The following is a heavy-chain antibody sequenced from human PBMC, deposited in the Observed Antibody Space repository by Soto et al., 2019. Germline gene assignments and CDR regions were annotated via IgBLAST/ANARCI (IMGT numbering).Heavy chain of an antibody. Sequence: SETLSLTCTVSGGSISSYYWSWIRQSPGKGLEWIGYMYYSGSTNYNPSLKSRVTISIDTSRNQFPLKLSSVTAADTAVYYCARGTFGVVKDWGQGTLVTVSS. CDR3: ARGTFGVVKD. J-gene: IGHJ4*02. CDR1: GGSISSYY. V-gene: IGHV4-59*01. CDR2: MYYSGST. D-gene: IGHD3-3*01.